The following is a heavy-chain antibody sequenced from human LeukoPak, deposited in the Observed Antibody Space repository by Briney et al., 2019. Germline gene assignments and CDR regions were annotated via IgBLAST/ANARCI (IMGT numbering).Heavy chain of an antibody. V-gene: IGHV3-30*02. Sequence: GGSLRLPCAASGFTFSTYGMHWVRQAPGKGLEWVAFIRYDGSNKYYADSVKGRFTISRDNSKNTLYLQMNSLRAEDTAVYYCAKTGGLGYCSGGSCYLVDYWGQGTLVTVSS. CDR3: AKTGGLGYCSGGSCYLVDY. D-gene: IGHD2-15*01. J-gene: IGHJ4*02. CDR2: IRYDGSNK. CDR1: GFTFSTYG.